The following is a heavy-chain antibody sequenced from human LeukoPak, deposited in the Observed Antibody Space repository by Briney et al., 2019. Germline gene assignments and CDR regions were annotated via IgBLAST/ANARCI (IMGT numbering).Heavy chain of an antibody. CDR2: ISGSGGST. CDR3: ATRLLVRAMAFDI. Sequence: GGSLRLSCAASGFTFSRYSMNWVRQAPGKGLEWVSAISGSGGSTYYADSVKGRFTISRDNSKNTLYLQMSSLRAEDTAVYYCATRLLVRAMAFDIWGQGTMVTVSS. J-gene: IGHJ3*02. V-gene: IGHV3-23*01. CDR1: GFTFSRYS. D-gene: IGHD2-15*01.